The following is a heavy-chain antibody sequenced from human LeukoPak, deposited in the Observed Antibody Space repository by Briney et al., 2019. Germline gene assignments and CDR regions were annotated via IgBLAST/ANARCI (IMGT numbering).Heavy chain of an antibody. CDR1: GFTFSSYS. CDR3: ARDRSWGFDY. V-gene: IGHV3-48*04. CDR2: ISSSSSTI. D-gene: IGHD1-26*01. Sequence: GGSLRLSCAASGFTFSSYSMNWVRQAPGKGLEWVSYISSSSSTIYYADSVKGRFTISRDNAKNSLYLQMNSLRAEDTAVYYCARDRSWGFDYWGQGTLVTVSS. J-gene: IGHJ4*02.